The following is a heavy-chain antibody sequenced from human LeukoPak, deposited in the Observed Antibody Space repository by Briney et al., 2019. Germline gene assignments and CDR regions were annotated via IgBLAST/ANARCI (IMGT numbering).Heavy chain of an antibody. Sequence: ASVKVSCKASGYTFTSYGISWVRQAPGQGLEWVGWISAYNGNTNYAQKLQGRVTMTTDTSTSTAYMELRSLGSDDTAVYYCARDYYDSSRYSNWFDPWGQGTLVTVSS. CDR3: ARDYYDSSRYSNWFDP. CDR1: GYTFTSYG. D-gene: IGHD3-22*01. V-gene: IGHV1-18*01. J-gene: IGHJ5*02. CDR2: ISAYNGNT.